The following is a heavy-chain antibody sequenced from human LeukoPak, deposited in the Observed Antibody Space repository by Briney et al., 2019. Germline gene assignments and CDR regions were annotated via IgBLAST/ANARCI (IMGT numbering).Heavy chain of an antibody. J-gene: IGHJ5*02. CDR3: ARDGATAPENWFDP. V-gene: IGHV4-30-2*01. D-gene: IGHD5-12*01. CDR1: GGFISDGGYY. CDR2: IYHSGST. Sequence: PSQTLSLTCNVSGGFISDGGYYWSWIRQPPGKGLEWIGYIYHSGSTYYNPSLKSRVTISVDTSKNQFSLKLSSVTAADTAVYYCARDGATAPENWFDPWGQGTLVTVSS.